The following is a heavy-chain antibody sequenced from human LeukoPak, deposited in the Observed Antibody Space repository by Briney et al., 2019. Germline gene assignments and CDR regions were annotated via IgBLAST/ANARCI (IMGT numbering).Heavy chain of an antibody. Sequence: GRSLSLSCAASGFTFSNYGMHWVRQAPGKGLEWVAVIWYDGSNKYYADSVKGRFTLSRDNSKNTLFLQMNSLRPEDTAVYFCARDLTQLALFDYWGQGTPVTVSS. D-gene: IGHD6-13*01. CDR3: ARDLTQLALFDY. CDR1: GFTFSNYG. J-gene: IGHJ4*02. CDR2: IWYDGSNK. V-gene: IGHV3-33*01.